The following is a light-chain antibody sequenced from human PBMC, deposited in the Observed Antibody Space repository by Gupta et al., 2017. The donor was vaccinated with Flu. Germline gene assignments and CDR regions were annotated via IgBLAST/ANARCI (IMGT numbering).Light chain of an antibody. CDR2: CAS. CDR1: QSISNS. J-gene: IGKJ5*01. CDR3: RQYREYPIT. V-gene: IGKV1D-16*01. Sequence: DFQLTQSPSSLSASVGDRVILTCRASQSISNSLGWYQQKPEKAPKSLIYCASSLQNGVPSRFSGSGSGTDFTLTISSLQPEDFGTYYCRQYREYPITFGQGTRLEIK.